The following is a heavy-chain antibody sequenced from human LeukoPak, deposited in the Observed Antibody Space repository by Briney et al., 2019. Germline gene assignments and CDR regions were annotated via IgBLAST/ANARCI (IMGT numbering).Heavy chain of an antibody. CDR1: GYTLTNYD. CDR2: VIPNGNNI. D-gene: IGHD4-23*01. J-gene: IGHJ4*02. CDR3: ASVNYDGYYFDS. V-gene: IGHV1-8*01. Sequence: GTSVKASCKASGYTLTNYDINWVLQATGQGLERMGLVIPNGNNIGYAQRYQAKFTMDRNISISTAYMELNSLRSENTAVFCCASVNYDGYYFDSWGQGTLVTVFS.